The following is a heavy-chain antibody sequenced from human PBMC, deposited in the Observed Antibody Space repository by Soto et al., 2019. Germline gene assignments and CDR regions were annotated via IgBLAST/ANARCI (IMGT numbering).Heavy chain of an antibody. J-gene: IGHJ4*02. Sequence: SQTLSITYAISGDSVSSNTAAWNWIRSSPSRGLEWLGRTYYRSNWRHDYAVSVKSRITVNPDTSKNHFSLQLNSVTPDDTAVYYCARGVAGSGFDLWGQGTLVTVSS. CDR2: TYYRSNWRH. CDR3: ARGVAGSGFDL. CDR1: GDSVSSNTAA. V-gene: IGHV6-1*01. D-gene: IGHD6-19*01.